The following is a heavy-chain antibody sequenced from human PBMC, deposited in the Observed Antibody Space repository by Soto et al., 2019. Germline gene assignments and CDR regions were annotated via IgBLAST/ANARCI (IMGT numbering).Heavy chain of an antibody. J-gene: IGHJ4*02. CDR1: GGSIRSDGFY. CDR3: ARGGHNRVPTGLSDH. CDR2: IYSSGST. V-gene: IGHV4-31*03. D-gene: IGHD1-1*01. Sequence: QVQLQESGPGLVKPSQTLSLTCTVSGGSIRSDGFYWTWIRQYPRKGLEWIGYIYSSGSTYYNPSLKSRVTISLDTSKNQFSLRLNSVPAADTAVYYCARGGHNRVPTGLSDHWGQGTLVTVSS.